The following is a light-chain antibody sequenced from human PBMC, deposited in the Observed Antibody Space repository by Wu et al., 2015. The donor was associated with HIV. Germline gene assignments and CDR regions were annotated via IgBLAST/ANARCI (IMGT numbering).Light chain of an antibody. J-gene: IGKJ2*01. V-gene: IGKV3-20*01. CDR2: VAS. CDR1: QSISSNY. CDR3: QQYNSYPYT. Sequence: EIVLTQSPGTLSLSPGERATLSCRASQSISSNYLAWYQQKPGQAPRLLISVASSRATGIPDRFSGSVSGTDFTLTINTLQPEDFASYHCQQYNSYPYTFGQGTKL.